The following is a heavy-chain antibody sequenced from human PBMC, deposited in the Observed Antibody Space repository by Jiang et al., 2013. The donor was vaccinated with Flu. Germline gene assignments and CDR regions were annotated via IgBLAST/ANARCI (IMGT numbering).Heavy chain of an antibody. V-gene: IGHV1-8*01. D-gene: IGHD3-22*01. J-gene: IGHJ4*02. CDR1: GYTFTSYD. CDR3: ARDPFPSYDSSGYYPDY. Sequence: QLVESGAEVKKPGASVKVSCKTSGYTFTSYDINWVRQATGQGLEWMGWMNPKSTNTGYAQKFQGRLTMTRNTSTNTAYMELSGLRSEDTAVYYCARDPFPSYDSSGYYPDYWGQGTLVTVSS. CDR2: MNPKSTNT.